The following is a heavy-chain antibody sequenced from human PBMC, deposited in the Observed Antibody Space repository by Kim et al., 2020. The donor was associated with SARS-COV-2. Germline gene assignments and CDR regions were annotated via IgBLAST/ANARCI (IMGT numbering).Heavy chain of an antibody. V-gene: IGHV3-13*01. D-gene: IGHD6-13*01. CDR3: ARGPRLSSSWYSYYFDY. J-gene: IGHJ4*02. Sequence: GGSLRLSCAASGFTFSSYDMHWVRQATGKGLEWVSAIGTAGDTYYPGSVKGRFTISRENAKNSLYLQMNSLRAGDTAVYYCARGPRLSSSWYSYYFDYWGQGTLVTVSS. CDR2: IGTAGDT. CDR1: GFTFSSYD.